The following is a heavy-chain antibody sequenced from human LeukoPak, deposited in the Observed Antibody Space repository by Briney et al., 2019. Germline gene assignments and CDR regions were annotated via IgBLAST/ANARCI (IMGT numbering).Heavy chain of an antibody. Sequence: GGSLRLSCAASGFTFDTHAIHWVRQAPVKGLEWVALISYDGSNKNYADSVKGRFTISRDNSKNTVSLHMHNLRPEDTALYYCVRDISTGGSVNWFDPWGQGTLVTVSS. CDR3: VRDISTGGSVNWFDP. D-gene: IGHD5-12*01. CDR1: GFTFDTHA. V-gene: IGHV3-30*04. CDR2: ISYDGSNK. J-gene: IGHJ5*02.